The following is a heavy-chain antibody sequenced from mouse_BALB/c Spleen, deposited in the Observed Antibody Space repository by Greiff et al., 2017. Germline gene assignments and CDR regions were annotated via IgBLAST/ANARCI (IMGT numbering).Heavy chain of an antibody. Sequence: VQLQQSGPELVKPGASVKISCKASGYAFSSSWMNWVKQRPGQGLEWIGRIYPGDGDTNYNGKFKGKATLTADKSSSTAYMQLSSLTSVDSAVYFCARRRTGFDYWGQGTTLTVSS. CDR1: GYAFSSSW. CDR2: IYPGDGDT. V-gene: IGHV1-82*01. J-gene: IGHJ2*01. CDR3: ARRRTGFDY.